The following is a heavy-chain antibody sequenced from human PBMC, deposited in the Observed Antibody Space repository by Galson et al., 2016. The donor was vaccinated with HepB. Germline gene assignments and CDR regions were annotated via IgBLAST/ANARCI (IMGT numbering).Heavy chain of an antibody. J-gene: IGHJ6*02. Sequence: RLSXAASXXXFSSYGXHWVRXAPGKGLEXXXVISYDGSNKYYADSVKGRFTISRDNSKNTLYLQMNSLRAEGXAVYYCAKEWRYGYFGXGGMGVWGQEXTVT. CDR3: AKEWRYGYFGXGGMGV. CDR1: XXXFSSYG. V-gene: IGHV3-30*18. CDR2: ISYDGSNK. D-gene: IGHD5-18*01.